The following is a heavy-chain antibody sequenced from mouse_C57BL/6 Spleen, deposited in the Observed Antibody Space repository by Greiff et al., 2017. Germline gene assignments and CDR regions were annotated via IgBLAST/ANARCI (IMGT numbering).Heavy chain of an antibody. J-gene: IGHJ2*01. D-gene: IGHD1-1*01. CDR2: INPNYGTT. V-gene: IGHV1-39*01. Sequence: VQLKESGPELVKPGASVKISCKASGYSFTDYNMNWVKQSNGKSLEWIGVINPNYGTTSYNQKFKGKATLTVDQSSSTAYMQLNSLTSEDSAVYYWARADYGGSSYDYFDDWGQGTTLTVSS. CDR3: ARADYGGSSYDYFDD. CDR1: GYSFTDYN.